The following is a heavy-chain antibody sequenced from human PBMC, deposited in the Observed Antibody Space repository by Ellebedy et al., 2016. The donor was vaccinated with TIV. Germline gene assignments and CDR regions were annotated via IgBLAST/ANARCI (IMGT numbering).Heavy chain of an antibody. J-gene: IGHJ4*02. CDR1: GYSFLSYD. V-gene: IGHV1-8*01. CDR3: ARGGPAASTSFDY. D-gene: IGHD5/OR15-5a*01. CDR2: MNPNSGKT. Sequence: AASVTVSCKTSGYSFLSYDIFWVRQAPGQGLEWVGRMNPNSGKTDYAQKFQTRITLTRDTSVSTAYLELSSLMSEDTAMYYCARGGPAASTSFDYWGQGALVTVSS.